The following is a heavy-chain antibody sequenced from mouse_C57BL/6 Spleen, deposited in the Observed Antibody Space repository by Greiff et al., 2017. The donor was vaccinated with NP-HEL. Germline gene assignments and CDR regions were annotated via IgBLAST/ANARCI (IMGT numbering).Heavy chain of an antibody. CDR1: GYSFTGYY. D-gene: IGHD1-1*01. Sequence: VQLQQSGPELVKPGASVKISCKASGYSFTGYYMNWVKQSPEKSLEWIGEINPSTGGTTYNQKFKAKATLTVDKSSSTAYMQLKSLTSEDSAVXYCARVTTVVAPYSFDYWGQGTTLTVSS. V-gene: IGHV1-42*01. CDR3: ARVTTVVAPYSFDY. CDR2: INPSTGGT. J-gene: IGHJ2*01.